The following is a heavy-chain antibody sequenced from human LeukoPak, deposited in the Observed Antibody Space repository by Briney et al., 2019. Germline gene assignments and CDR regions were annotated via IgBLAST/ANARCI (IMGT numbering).Heavy chain of an antibody. J-gene: IGHJ4*01. D-gene: IGHD2-2*01. CDR1: GGSFSGYY. Sequence: SETLSLTCAVYGGSFSGYYWSWIRQPPGKGLEWIGEINHSGSTNYNPSLKSRVTISVDTSKNQFSLKLSSVTAADTAVYYCASLDSRVIPAAIPDYWGHGTLVTVSS. V-gene: IGHV4-34*01. CDR3: ASLDSRVIPAAIPDY. CDR2: INHSGST.